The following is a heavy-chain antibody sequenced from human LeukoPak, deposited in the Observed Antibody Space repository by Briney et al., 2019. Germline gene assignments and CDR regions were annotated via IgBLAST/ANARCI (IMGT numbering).Heavy chain of an antibody. V-gene: IGHV1-18*01. Sequence: ASVKVSCKASGYTFTSYGISWVRQAPGQGLEWMGWISAYNVNTNYAQKFQGRVSMTTGTSTSTAYMELRSLRSDDTAVYYCARDPVGGSGSYYETTNWFDPWGQGTLVTVSS. D-gene: IGHD3-10*01. CDR2: ISAYNVNT. CDR1: GYTFTSYG. CDR3: ARDPVGGSGSYYETTNWFDP. J-gene: IGHJ5*02.